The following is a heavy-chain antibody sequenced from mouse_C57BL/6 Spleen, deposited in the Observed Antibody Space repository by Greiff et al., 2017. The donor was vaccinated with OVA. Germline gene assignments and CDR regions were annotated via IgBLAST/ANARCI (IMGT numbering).Heavy chain of an antibody. CDR1: GYAFSSSW. D-gene: IGHD1-1*01. J-gene: IGHJ4*01. V-gene: IGHV1-82*01. CDR3: ATYYGSSYDYYAMDY. Sequence: QVQLKESGPELVKPGASVKISCKASGYAFSSSWMNWVKQRPGKGLEWIGRIYPGDGDTNYNGKFKGKATLTADKSSSTAYMQHSSLTSEDSAVYFCATYYGSSYDYYAMDYWGQGTSVTVSS. CDR2: IYPGDGDT.